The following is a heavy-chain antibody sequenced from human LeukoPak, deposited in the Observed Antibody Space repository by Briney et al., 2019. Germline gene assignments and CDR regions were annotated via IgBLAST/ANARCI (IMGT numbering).Heavy chain of an antibody. V-gene: IGHV3-72*01. J-gene: IGHJ3*01. Sequence: GSLRLSCAVSRFTFSDYYIDWVRQAPGKGLEWVGRSINKANRFTTQYAASVQGRFSVSRDDSKNSLSLQMNSLTTEDTAVYYCARRKTTSGASGDAYDFWGQGTMVTVSS. CDR3: ARRKTTSGASGDAYDF. CDR1: RFTFSDYY. CDR2: SINKANRFTT. D-gene: IGHD3-10*01.